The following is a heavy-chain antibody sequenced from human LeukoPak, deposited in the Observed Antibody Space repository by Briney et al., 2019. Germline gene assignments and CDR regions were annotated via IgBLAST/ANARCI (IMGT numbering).Heavy chain of an antibody. D-gene: IGHD6-13*01. CDR2: INHSGST. J-gene: IGHJ4*02. CDR1: GGSFRGYY. CDR3: ARGVHSSSWYYVVYFDY. V-gene: IGHV4-34*01. Sequence: PSETLSLTCAVYGGSFRGYYWSWIRQPPGKGLEWIGEINHSGSTNYNPSLKNRVTISVDTSKNQFSLKLSSVTAADTAVYYCARGVHSSSWYYVVYFDYWGQGTLVTVSS.